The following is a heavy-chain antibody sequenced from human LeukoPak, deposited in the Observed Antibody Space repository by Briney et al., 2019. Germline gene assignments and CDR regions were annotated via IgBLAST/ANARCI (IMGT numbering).Heavy chain of an antibody. CDR1: GYSFPNYW. Sequence: GESLKISCQGSGYSFPNYWIGWVRQMSGKGLEWVGIINPINFDSRYSQSVQGHVTISVDKSVSTVYLQWSSLRASDTAIYYWVGLSKGGYAYEAWGQGTLVTVSS. CDR2: INPINFDS. J-gene: IGHJ5*02. D-gene: IGHD3-16*01. V-gene: IGHV5-51*01. CDR3: VGLSKGGYAYEA.